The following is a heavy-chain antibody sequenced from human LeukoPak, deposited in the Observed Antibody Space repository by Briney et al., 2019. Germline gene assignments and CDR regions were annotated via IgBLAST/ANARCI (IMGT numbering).Heavy chain of an antibody. CDR1: GFTFSSYA. Sequence: GGSLRLSCAASGFTFSSYAMSWVRQAPGKGLEWVSAISGSGGSTYYADSVKGRFTISRDNSKNTLYLQMNSLRAEDTAVYYCANDYYDSSGYYSQPPNDAFDIWGQGTMVTVSS. J-gene: IGHJ3*02. CDR3: ANDYYDSSGYYSQPPNDAFDI. CDR2: ISGSGGST. D-gene: IGHD3-22*01. V-gene: IGHV3-23*01.